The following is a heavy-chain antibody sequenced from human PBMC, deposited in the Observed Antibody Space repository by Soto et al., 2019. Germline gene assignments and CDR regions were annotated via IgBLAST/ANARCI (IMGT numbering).Heavy chain of an antibody. D-gene: IGHD6-19*01. V-gene: IGHV4-30-2*01. CDR2: IYHSGST. CDR1: VGSISRGGYS. J-gene: IGHJ4*02. CDR3: ARAGGLGAVAVDY. Sequence: QLQLQESGSGLVKPSQTLSLTCAVSVGSISRGGYSWSWIRQPPGKGLEWIGYIYHSGSTYYNPSLKSRVTISVDRFKNQFSLKLSSVTAADTAVYYCARAGGLGAVAVDYWGQGTLVTVSS.